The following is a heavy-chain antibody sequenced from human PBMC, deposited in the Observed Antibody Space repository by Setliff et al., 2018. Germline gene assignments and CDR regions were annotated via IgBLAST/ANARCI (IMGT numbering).Heavy chain of an antibody. D-gene: IGHD3-10*01. CDR3: ARHESQYYYGSGSYYNAGYMDV. V-gene: IGHV5-51*01. Sequence: PGESLKISCKGSGYSFTSYWIGWVRQMPGKGLEWMGIIYPGDSATRYSPSFQGQVTISADKSISTAYLQWSSLKASDTAMYYCARHESQYYYGSGSYYNAGYMDVWGKGTTVTVSS. J-gene: IGHJ6*03. CDR2: IYPGDSAT. CDR1: GYSFTSYW.